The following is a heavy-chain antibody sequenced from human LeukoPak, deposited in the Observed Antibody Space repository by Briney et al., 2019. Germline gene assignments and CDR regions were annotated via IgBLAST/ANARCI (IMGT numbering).Heavy chain of an antibody. D-gene: IGHD4-17*01. V-gene: IGHV5-51*01. CDR3: ARRVRYGDSLSPFDY. J-gene: IGHJ4*02. Sequence: GESLKISCKGSGYSFTSYWIGWVRQMPGKGLEWMGIIYPGDSDTRYSPPFQGQVIISADKSISTAYLQWSSLKASDTAMYYCARRVRYGDSLSPFDYWGQGTLVTVSS. CDR1: GYSFTSYW. CDR2: IYPGDSDT.